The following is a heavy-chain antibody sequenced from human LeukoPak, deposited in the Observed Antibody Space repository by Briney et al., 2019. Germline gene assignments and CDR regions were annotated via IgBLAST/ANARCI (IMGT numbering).Heavy chain of an antibody. J-gene: IGHJ4*02. CDR3: ALIAPPHN. Sequence: GASVKVPCKASGITFTSYYIHWVRQAPGRGLEWMGKINPSGTITTYAPKYQGRVTVTKDTSTNTVYMELSSLRSDDTAVYYCALIAPPHNWGQGTLVTVSS. V-gene: IGHV1-46*01. CDR2: INPSGTIT. D-gene: IGHD6-13*01. CDR1: GITFTSYY.